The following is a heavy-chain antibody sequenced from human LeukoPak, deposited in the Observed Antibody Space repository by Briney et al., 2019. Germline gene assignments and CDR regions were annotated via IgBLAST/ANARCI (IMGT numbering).Heavy chain of an antibody. CDR2: IYNNGRT. Sequence: PSQTLSLTCTVSGGSISIGDYYWSWIRQPPGKGLEWIGYIYNNGRTYYNPSLKSRVTISVDTSKNLFSLKVSSVTRADAGVYYCARGRSSSWSSFDYWGQGTLVTVSS. D-gene: IGHD6-13*01. J-gene: IGHJ4*02. CDR1: GGSISIGDYY. V-gene: IGHV4-30-4*01. CDR3: ARGRSSSWSSFDY.